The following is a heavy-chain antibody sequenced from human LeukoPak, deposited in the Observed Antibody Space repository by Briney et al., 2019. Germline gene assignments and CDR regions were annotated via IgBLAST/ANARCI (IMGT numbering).Heavy chain of an antibody. V-gene: IGHV3-53*01. CDR3: ARVYDYGDYGFDY. J-gene: IGHJ4*02. D-gene: IGHD4-17*01. Sequence: PGGSLRLSCAASGFSVSSNYMSWVRQAPGKGLEWVSVIYSGGSTYYADSVKGRFTISRDNSKNTLYLQMNSLRAEDTAVYYCARVYDYGDYGFDYWGQGTLVTVSS. CDR2: IYSGGST. CDR1: GFSVSSNY.